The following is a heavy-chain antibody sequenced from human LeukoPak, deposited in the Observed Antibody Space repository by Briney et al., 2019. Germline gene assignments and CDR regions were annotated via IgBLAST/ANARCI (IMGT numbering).Heavy chain of an antibody. Sequence: GGSLRLSCTASGFTFHDYAMYWVRQAPGKGLEWVSGITWNSGKIAYADSVMGRFTISRDNAKNTLYLQMNSLRAEDTAVYYCARVSSGEQWLAFDYWGQGTLVTVSS. CDR1: GFTFHDYA. CDR3: ARVSSGEQWLAFDY. D-gene: IGHD6-19*01. CDR2: ITWNSGKI. J-gene: IGHJ4*02. V-gene: IGHV3-9*01.